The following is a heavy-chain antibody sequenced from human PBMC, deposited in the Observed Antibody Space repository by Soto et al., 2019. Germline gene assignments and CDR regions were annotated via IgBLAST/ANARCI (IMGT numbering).Heavy chain of an antibody. J-gene: IGHJ4*02. CDR1: GGSFSGYY. Sequence: SETLSLTCAVYGGSFSGYYWSWIRQPPGKGLEWIGEINHSGSTNYNPSLKSRVTISVDTSKNQFSLKLSSVTAADTAVYYCARGGSSRGIAVAGTPMRYWGQGTLVTVSS. D-gene: IGHD6-19*01. CDR3: ARGGSSRGIAVAGTPMRY. CDR2: INHSGST. V-gene: IGHV4-34*01.